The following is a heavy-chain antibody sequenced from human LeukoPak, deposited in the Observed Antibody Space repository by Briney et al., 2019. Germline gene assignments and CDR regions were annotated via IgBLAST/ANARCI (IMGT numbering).Heavy chain of an antibody. J-gene: IGHJ5*02. V-gene: IGHV4-59*08. Sequence: SETLSLTCTVSGGSISAYYWSWIRQPPGKGLEWIGYIYYSGSTNYNPSLKSRVSMSVDTSKNQFSLKLTFVTAADTAMYYCARHVVYGSGSDNWFDPWGQGTLVTVSS. D-gene: IGHD3-10*01. CDR3: ARHVVYGSGSDNWFDP. CDR1: GGSISAYY. CDR2: IYYSGST.